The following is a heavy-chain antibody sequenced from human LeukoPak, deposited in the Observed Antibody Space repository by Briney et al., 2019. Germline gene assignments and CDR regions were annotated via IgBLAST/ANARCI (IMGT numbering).Heavy chain of an antibody. Sequence: PGGSLRLSCAASGFTFSNAWMSWVRQAPGKGLEWVANINQDGSAKYYVDSVKGRFTISRDNAKNSLYLQMNSLRAEDTAVYFCARVYCSSTDCYYDYWGQGTLVTVSS. V-gene: IGHV3-7*01. J-gene: IGHJ4*02. D-gene: IGHD2-2*01. CDR1: GFTFSNAW. CDR2: INQDGSAK. CDR3: ARVYCSSTDCYYDY.